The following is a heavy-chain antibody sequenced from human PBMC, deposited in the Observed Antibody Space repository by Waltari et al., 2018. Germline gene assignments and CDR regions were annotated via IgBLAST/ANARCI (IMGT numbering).Heavy chain of an antibody. D-gene: IGHD6-13*01. CDR3: ARNVSSISSSRDAFDY. V-gene: IGHV4-39*07. J-gene: IGHJ4*02. CDR1: GGSISSSSYY. CDR2: SYSSGST. Sequence: QLQLQESGPGLVKPSETLSLTCTVSGGSISSSSYYWGWIRQPPGKGLEWIGSSYSSGSTYSTPSLKSRVTISVDTSQTQFSLKLSSVTAADTAVYYCARNVSSISSSRDAFDYWGQGTLVSVSS.